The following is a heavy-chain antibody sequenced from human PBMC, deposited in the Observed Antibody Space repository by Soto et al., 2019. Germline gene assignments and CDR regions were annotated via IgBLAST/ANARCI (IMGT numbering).Heavy chain of an antibody. D-gene: IGHD3-10*01. CDR1: GFTFSSYG. V-gene: IGHV3-74*01. CDR2: IDNDGSDS. CDR3: ARGWFGPDV. J-gene: IGHJ6*04. Sequence: GGSLRLSCAASGFTFSSYGMHWVRQAPGKGLVWVSGIDNDGSDSTYADSVKGRFTSSRDNAKNMLYLQMNSLRVEDTAVYYCARGWFGPDVWGKGTTVTVSS.